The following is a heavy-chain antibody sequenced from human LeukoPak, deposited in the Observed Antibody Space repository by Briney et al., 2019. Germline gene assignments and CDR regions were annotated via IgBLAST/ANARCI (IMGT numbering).Heavy chain of an antibody. Sequence: PGGSLRLSCAASGFTFSNYAMSWVRQAPGKGLEWVATIWQDGSEDHCVDSVKGRFTISRDNAKNSLYLQMNSLRAEDTAVYYCASLVSGSYYYYMDVWGKGTTVTVSS. CDR1: GFTFSNYA. D-gene: IGHD1-26*01. V-gene: IGHV3-7*01. CDR3: ASLVSGSYYYYMDV. J-gene: IGHJ6*03. CDR2: IWQDGSED.